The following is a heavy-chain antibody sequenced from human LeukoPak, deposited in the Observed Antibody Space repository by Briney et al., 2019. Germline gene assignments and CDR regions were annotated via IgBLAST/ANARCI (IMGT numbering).Heavy chain of an antibody. D-gene: IGHD3-22*01. Sequence: PGGSLRLSCAASGFTVSSNYMSWVRQAPGKGLEWVSVIYSGGSTYYADSVKGRFTISRDNSKNTLYLQMNSLRAEDTAVYYCARDEGYYDSSGYYFDYWGQGTLVTVSS. CDR2: IYSGGST. V-gene: IGHV3-66*01. CDR1: GFTVSSNY. J-gene: IGHJ4*02. CDR3: ARDEGYYDSSGYYFDY.